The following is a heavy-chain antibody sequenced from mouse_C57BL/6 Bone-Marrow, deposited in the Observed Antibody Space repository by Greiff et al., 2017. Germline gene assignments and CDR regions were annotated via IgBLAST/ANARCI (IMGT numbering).Heavy chain of an antibody. Sequence: VQLKESGGGLVQPGGSLSLSCAASGFTFTDYYMSWVRQPPGTALEWLGFIRNKANGYTTEYSASVKGRFTISRDNSQSILYLQMNALRAEDSATYYCARLLRLDYWGQGTTLTVSS. CDR1: GFTFTDYY. D-gene: IGHD1-1*01. J-gene: IGHJ2*01. CDR3: ARLLRLDY. V-gene: IGHV7-3*01. CDR2: IRNKANGYTT.